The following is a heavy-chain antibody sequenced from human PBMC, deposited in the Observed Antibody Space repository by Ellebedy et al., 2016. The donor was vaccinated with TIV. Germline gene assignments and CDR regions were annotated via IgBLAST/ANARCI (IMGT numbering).Heavy chain of an antibody. Sequence: PGGSLRLSCAASGFTFSNYAMSWVRQAPGKGLEWVSAISGSGDSTNYADSVKGRFTISRDNSKNTLYLQMNSLRAEDTAVYYCAKPIGYCTGGSCFAFDYWGQGTLVTVSS. D-gene: IGHD2-15*01. J-gene: IGHJ4*02. CDR3: AKPIGYCTGGSCFAFDY. CDR1: GFTFSNYA. V-gene: IGHV3-23*01. CDR2: ISGSGDST.